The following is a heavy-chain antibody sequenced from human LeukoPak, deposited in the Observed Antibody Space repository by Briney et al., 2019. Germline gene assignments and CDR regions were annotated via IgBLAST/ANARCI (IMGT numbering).Heavy chain of an antibody. CDR2: ISSSSSTI. CDR1: GFTFSDYY. V-gene: IGHV3-11*04. D-gene: IGHD3-22*01. Sequence: PGGSLRLSCSASGFTFSDYYMSWIRQAPGKGLEWVSYISSSSSTIYYADSVKGRFTISRDNAKNSLYLQMNSLRDEDTAVYYCARGDSSGYGPDHWGQGTLVTVSS. CDR3: ARGDSSGYGPDH. J-gene: IGHJ5*02.